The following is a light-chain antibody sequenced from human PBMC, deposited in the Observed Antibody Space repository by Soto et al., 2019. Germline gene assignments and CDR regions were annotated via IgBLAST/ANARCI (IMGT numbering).Light chain of an antibody. CDR2: GAS. CDR1: QSVSSSF. V-gene: IGKV3-20*01. J-gene: IGKJ3*01. Sequence: EIVLTQSPGTLSLSPGERATLSCRASQSVSSSFLTWYQHKPGQPPRLLIYGASSRAAGIPDRFGGSGPGTDFTLSIRRLEPEDFAVYDCQQYDSTPFTFGRGTKVDIK. CDR3: QQYDSTPFT.